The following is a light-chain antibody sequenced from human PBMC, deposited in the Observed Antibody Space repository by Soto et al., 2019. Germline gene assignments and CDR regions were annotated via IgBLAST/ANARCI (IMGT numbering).Light chain of an antibody. J-gene: IGLJ2*01. V-gene: IGLV2-8*01. Sequence: QSALTHPPSASGSRGQSVTISCTGTSSDVGGYNYVSWYQQHPGKAPKLMIYEVTKRPSGVPDRFSGSKSGNTASLTVSGLQAEDEADYYCSSYAGSNNYVIFGGGTQLTVL. CDR3: SSYAGSNNYVI. CDR1: SSDVGGYNY. CDR2: EVT.